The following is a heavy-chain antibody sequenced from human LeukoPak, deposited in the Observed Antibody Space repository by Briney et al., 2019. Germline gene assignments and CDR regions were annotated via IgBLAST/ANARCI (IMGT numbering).Heavy chain of an antibody. V-gene: IGHV4-34*01. D-gene: IGHD5-18*01. CDR1: GRSFSGYY. J-gene: IGHJ4*02. CDR3: AIRGYSCGYLSY. Sequence: SETLSLTCAVYGRSFSGYYWGWIRQPPGKGLEWIGEINHSGGTNYNPSLKSRVTISVDTSKNQFSLKLSSVTAADTAVYYCAIRGYSCGYLSYWGQGTLVTVSS. CDR2: INHSGGT.